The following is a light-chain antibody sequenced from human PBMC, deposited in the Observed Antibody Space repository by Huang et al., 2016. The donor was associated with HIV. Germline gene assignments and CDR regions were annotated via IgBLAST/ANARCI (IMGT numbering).Light chain of an antibody. CDR3: QQYDNYPRT. J-gene: IGKJ2*01. Sequence: IQMTQSPSSLSASVGDTVTITCRASQDISEYLAWFQQKPGQAPTSLIYSSSTLHPGVPSRFSGSGSGTRFTLTINSLQPEDFATYYCQQYDNYPRTFGQGTKVDIK. V-gene: IGKV1-16*01. CDR1: QDISEY. CDR2: SSS.